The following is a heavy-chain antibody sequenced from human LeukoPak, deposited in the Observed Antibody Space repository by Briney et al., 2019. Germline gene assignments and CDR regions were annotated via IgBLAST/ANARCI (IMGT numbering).Heavy chain of an antibody. D-gene: IGHD4-4*01. CDR2: ITPIIETT. J-gene: IGHJ5*02. V-gene: IGHV1-69*08. CDR1: GGTLRTHI. Sequence: VASVKVSCKTSGGTLRTHIFSWVRQAPGQGLAWMGRITPIIETTKYAQRFQGRVTITADPYTDTVYMEMSNLRSDDTAIYYCTRVNLRGSKYNWFDPWGQGTPVTVSS. CDR3: TRVNLRGSKYNWFDP.